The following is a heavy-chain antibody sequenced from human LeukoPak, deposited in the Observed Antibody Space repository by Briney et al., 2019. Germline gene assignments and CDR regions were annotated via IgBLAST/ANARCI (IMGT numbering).Heavy chain of an antibody. V-gene: IGHV3-23*01. CDR3: AKEVYYNWFDP. CDR1: GFTFSSYA. D-gene: IGHD1-26*01. J-gene: IGHJ5*02. Sequence: GGSLRLSCAASGFTFSSYAMTWVRQAPGKGLEWVSAISGNGVSAYYADSVKGRFTISRDNSKNTLYLQMNSLRSDDTAVYYCAKEVYYNWFDPWGQGTLVTVSS. CDR2: ISGNGVSA.